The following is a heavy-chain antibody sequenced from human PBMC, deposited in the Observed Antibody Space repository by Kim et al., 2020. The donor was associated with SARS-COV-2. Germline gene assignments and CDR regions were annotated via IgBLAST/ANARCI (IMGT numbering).Heavy chain of an antibody. D-gene: IGHD3-10*01. V-gene: IGHV3-7*01. J-gene: IGHJ4*02. Sequence: YGDSVKGRITIYRDNARNSVLLQMTSLRAEDTGVYYCARDVSGSGSYYPDSWGQGTLVTVSS. CDR3: ARDVSGSGSYYPDS.